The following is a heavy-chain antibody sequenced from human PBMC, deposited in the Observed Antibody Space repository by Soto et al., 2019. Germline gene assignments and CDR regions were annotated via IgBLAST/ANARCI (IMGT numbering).Heavy chain of an antibody. CDR2: IRSKAYGGTT. V-gene: IGHV3-49*03. CDR1: GFTFGDYA. CDR3: TREDIVVVVAATLNWFDP. Sequence: PGGSLRLSCTASGFTFGDYAMSWFRQAPGKGLEWVGFIRSKAYGGTTEYAASVKGRFTISRDDSKSIAYLQMNSLKTEDTAVYYCTREDIVVVVAATLNWFDPWGQGTLVTVSS. J-gene: IGHJ5*02. D-gene: IGHD2-15*01.